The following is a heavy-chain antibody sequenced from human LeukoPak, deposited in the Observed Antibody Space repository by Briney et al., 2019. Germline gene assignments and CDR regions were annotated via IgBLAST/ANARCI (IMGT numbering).Heavy chain of an antibody. J-gene: IGHJ4*02. CDR3: AKSSTAAGLDY. Sequence: GGSLRLSCAASGFTFSSYGMHWVRQAPGKGLEWVAVISYDGSNKYYADSVKGRFTISRDNSKNMLYLQMNSLRAEDTAVYYCAKSSTAAGLDYWGQGTLVTVSS. D-gene: IGHD2-15*01. CDR1: GFTFSSYG. V-gene: IGHV3-30*18. CDR2: ISYDGSNK.